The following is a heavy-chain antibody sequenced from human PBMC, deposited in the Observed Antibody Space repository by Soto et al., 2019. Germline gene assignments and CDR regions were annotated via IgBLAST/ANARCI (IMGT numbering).Heavy chain of an antibody. J-gene: IGHJ5*02. V-gene: IGHV4-34*01. CDR3: ARRIAARQYNWFDP. CDR2: INHSGST. Sequence: PSETLSLTCAVYGGSFNGYYWSWIRQPPGKGLEWIGEINHSGSTNYNPSLKSRVTISVDTSKNQFSLKLSSVTAADTAVYYCARRIAARQYNWFDPWGQGTLVTVSS. CDR1: GGSFNGYY. D-gene: IGHD6-6*01.